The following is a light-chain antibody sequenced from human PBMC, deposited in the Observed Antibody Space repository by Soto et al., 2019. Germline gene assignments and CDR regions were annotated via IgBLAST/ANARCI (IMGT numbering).Light chain of an antibody. J-gene: IGKJ2*01. CDR3: QQYGSSLYT. V-gene: IGKV3-20*01. CDR2: GAS. CDR1: QSVSSSY. Sequence: EIVLTQSPGTLSLSPGERATLSCRASQSVSSSYLAWYQQKPGQAPRLLIYGASGRATGIPDRFSGSGSGTVFTLTISRLEPEDFAVYYCQQYGSSLYTFGQGTKLEIK.